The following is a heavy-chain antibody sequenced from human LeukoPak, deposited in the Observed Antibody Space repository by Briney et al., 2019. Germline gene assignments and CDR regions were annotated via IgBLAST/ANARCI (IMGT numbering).Heavy chain of an antibody. Sequence: ASVKVSCKGSGYTFTSYDINWVRQATGRGLEWMGWMNPNSGNTGYAQKFQGRVTMTRNTSISTAYMELSSLRAEDTAVYYCAIPRGDIVVVPAAIEYWGQGTLVTVSS. J-gene: IGHJ4*02. V-gene: IGHV1-8*01. D-gene: IGHD2-2*01. CDR1: GYTFTSYD. CDR2: MNPNSGNT. CDR3: AIPRGDIVVVPAAIEY.